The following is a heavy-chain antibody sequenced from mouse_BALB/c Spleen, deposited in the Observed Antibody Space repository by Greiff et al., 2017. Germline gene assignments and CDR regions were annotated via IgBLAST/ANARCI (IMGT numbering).Heavy chain of an antibody. V-gene: IGHV5-4*02. Sequence: EVKLVESGGGLVKPGGSLKFSCAASGFTFSDYYMYWVRQTPEKRLEWVATISDGGSYTYYPDSVKGRFTISRDNAKNNLYLQMSSLKSEDTAMYYCARDGYGNYSDYWGQGTSVTVSS. CDR1: GFTFSDYY. CDR3: ARDGYGNYSDY. J-gene: IGHJ4*01. D-gene: IGHD2-10*02. CDR2: ISDGGSYT.